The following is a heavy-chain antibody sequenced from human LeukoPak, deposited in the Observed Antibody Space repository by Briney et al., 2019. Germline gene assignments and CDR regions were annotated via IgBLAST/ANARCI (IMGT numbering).Heavy chain of an antibody. V-gene: IGHV3-21*01. Sequence: GGSLRLSCAASGFTFRSYTMNWVRQALGKGLEWISSISSSGNYIYYADSVKGRFTISKDNAQNSLYLQMNSLRAEDTAVYYCARGDRTASLVIFDYWGQGTLVTVSS. CDR2: ISSSGNYI. D-gene: IGHD3-3*02. CDR3: ARGDRTASLVIFDY. J-gene: IGHJ4*02. CDR1: GFTFRSYT.